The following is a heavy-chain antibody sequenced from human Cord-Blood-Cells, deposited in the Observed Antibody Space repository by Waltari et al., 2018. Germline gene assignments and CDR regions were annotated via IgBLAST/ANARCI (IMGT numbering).Heavy chain of an antibody. V-gene: IGHV1-69*06. CDR3: AFDLVATIQQMA. D-gene: IGHD5-12*01. CDR1: GGTFSSYA. Sequence: QVQQVQSGAEVKKPGSSVKVSCKASGGTFSSYAISWVRQAPGQGLEWMGWIIPIFGTANYPQKFQGRVTITADKSTSTAYMELSSLRSEDTAVYYCAFDLVATIQQMAWGQGTLVTVSS. J-gene: IGHJ4*02. CDR2: IIPIFGTA.